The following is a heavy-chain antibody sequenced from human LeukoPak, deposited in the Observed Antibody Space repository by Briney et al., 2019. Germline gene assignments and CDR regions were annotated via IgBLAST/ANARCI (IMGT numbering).Heavy chain of an antibody. CDR3: ARDPESYDSSGYPDY. J-gene: IGHJ4*02. Sequence: GGSLRLSCAASGFTFSSYDMNWVRQAPGKGLEWVAFIRYDGSRKYYADSVKGRFTISRDNSKNTLYLQMNSLRAEDTAVYYCARDPESYDSSGYPDYWGQGTLVTVSS. V-gene: IGHV3-30*02. D-gene: IGHD3-22*01. CDR1: GFTFSSYD. CDR2: IRYDGSRK.